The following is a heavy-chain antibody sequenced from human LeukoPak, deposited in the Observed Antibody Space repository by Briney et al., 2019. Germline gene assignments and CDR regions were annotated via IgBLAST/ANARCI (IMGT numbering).Heavy chain of an antibody. Sequence: TGGSLRLSCAASGFTFSSHVISWVRQAPGKGLEWVSGISGSAVGIYYADSVKGRFTISRDNSKNMLYLQMNSLRVDDTAVYYCAKSTAAAGLSLRNYYYGMDVWGQGTTVTVSS. J-gene: IGHJ6*02. CDR1: GFTFSSHV. V-gene: IGHV3-23*01. D-gene: IGHD6-13*01. CDR2: ISGSAVGI. CDR3: AKSTAAAGLSLRNYYYGMDV.